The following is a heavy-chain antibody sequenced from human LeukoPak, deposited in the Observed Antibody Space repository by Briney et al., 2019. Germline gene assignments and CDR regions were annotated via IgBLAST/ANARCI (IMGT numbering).Heavy chain of an antibody. Sequence: GGSLRLSCAASGFTFDDYGMSWVRQAPGKGLELVSGINWNGGSTGYADSVKGRFTISRDNAKNSLYLQMNSLRAEDTALYYCARDLESSSSWYVDYWGQGTLVTVSS. D-gene: IGHD6-13*01. J-gene: IGHJ4*02. CDR3: ARDLESSSSWYVDY. CDR1: GFTFDDYG. CDR2: INWNGGST. V-gene: IGHV3-20*04.